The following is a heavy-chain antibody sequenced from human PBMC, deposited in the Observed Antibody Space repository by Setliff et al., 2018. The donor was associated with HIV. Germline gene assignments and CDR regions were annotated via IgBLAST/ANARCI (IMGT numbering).Heavy chain of an antibody. J-gene: IGHJ4*02. CDR3: AKELAASGLGYFDS. CDR1: GFTFSSYG. D-gene: IGHD3-22*01. Sequence: PGGSLRLSCAASGFTFSSYGMHWVRQAPGKGLEWFSSISSTSTYIYYADSVKGRFTISRDNSKNTVYLQMNSLRAEDTAEYYCAKELAASGLGYFDSWGRGILVTVSS. CDR2: ISSTSTYI. V-gene: IGHV3-21*04.